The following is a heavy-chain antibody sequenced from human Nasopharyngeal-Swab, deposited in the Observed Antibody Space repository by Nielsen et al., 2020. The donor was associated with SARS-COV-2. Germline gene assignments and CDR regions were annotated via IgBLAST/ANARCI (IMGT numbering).Heavy chain of an antibody. J-gene: IGHJ6*02. CDR3: ARVAPLSTMVRGVHYGMDV. CDR2: IYYSGST. Sequence: PGKGLEWIGYIYYSGSTDYNPSLKSRVTISVDTSKNQFSLKLSSVTAAATAVYYCARVAPLSTMVRGVHYGMDVWGQGTTVTVSS. V-gene: IGHV4-59*13. D-gene: IGHD3-10*01.